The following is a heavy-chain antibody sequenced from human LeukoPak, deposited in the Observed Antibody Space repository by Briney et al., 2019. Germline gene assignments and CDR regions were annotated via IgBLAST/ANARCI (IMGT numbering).Heavy chain of an antibody. CDR2: IYHSGST. CDR1: GGSISGSSYY. D-gene: IGHD6-6*01. V-gene: IGHV4-39*01. Sequence: PSETLSLTCTVSGGSISGSSYYWGWIRQPPGKGLEWIGEIYHSGSTNYNPSLKSRVTISVDTSKNQFSLKLSSVTAADTAVYYCARHLVSSSSSGFDYWAREPWSPSPQ. J-gene: IGHJ4*02. CDR3: ARHLVSSSSSGFDY.